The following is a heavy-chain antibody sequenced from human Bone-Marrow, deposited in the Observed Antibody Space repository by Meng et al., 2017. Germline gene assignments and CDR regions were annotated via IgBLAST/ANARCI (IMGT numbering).Heavy chain of an antibody. Sequence: GSLRLSCAVYGGSFSGYYWSRIRQPSGKGLEWIGEINHSGSTNYNPSLKSRVTISVDTSKNQFSLKLSSVTAADTAVYYCAREVGDGNYGDSTGLGLSYWGQGTLVTVSS. CDR2: INHSGST. CDR1: GGSFSGYY. V-gene: IGHV4-34*01. D-gene: IGHD4-17*01. CDR3: AREVGDGNYGDSTGLGLSY. J-gene: IGHJ4*02.